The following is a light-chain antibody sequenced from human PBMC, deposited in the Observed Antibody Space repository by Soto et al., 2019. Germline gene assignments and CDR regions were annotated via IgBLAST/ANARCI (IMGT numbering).Light chain of an antibody. Sequence: QSVLTQPPSASGSPGQSVTIPCTGTSSDVGGYDQVSWYQQHPGKAPKLMIYEVTKRPAGVPDRFSGSKSGNTASLTVSGLQAENEADYFCSSDAGNYNYVFGTGTRSPS. CDR2: EVT. CDR1: SSDVGGYDQ. CDR3: SSDAGNYNYV. J-gene: IGLJ1*01. V-gene: IGLV2-8*01.